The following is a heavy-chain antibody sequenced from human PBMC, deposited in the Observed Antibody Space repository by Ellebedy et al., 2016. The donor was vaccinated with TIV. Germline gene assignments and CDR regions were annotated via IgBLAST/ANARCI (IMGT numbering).Heavy chain of an antibody. Sequence: ASVKVSXKASRYTFTSYHVDWVRQAPGQGLEWMGIINPSGVSTNYPQNFQGRVTMTRDTSTSTVYMELSSLRSEDTAVYYCAREGDTYPPNDSGGYDPYYYYYYGMDVWGPGTTVTVSS. CDR3: AREGDTYPPNDSGGYDPYYYYYYGMDV. CDR1: RYTFTSYH. D-gene: IGHD3-22*01. CDR2: INPSGVST. J-gene: IGHJ6*02. V-gene: IGHV1-46*01.